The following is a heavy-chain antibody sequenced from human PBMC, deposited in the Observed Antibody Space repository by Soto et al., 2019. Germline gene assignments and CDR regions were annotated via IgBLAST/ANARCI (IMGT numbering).Heavy chain of an antibody. CDR1: GFTFDDYA. CDR2: IIWNSAYI. J-gene: IGHJ4*02. V-gene: IGHV3-9*01. Sequence: GGSLRLSCAVSGFTFDDYAMHWVRQAPGKGLEWVAGIIWNSAYIVYADSVKGRFTISRDNAKNSLHLQMDSLRAEDTALYYCVKDSTVSGVRQGLDFWGQGTLVTVSS. D-gene: IGHD6-19*01. CDR3: VKDSTVSGVRQGLDF.